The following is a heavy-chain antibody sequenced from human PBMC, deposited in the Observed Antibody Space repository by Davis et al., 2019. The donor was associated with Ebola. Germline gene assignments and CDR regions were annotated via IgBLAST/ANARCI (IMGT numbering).Heavy chain of an antibody. D-gene: IGHD1-14*01. Sequence: GESLKISCAASGFTFSSYAMSWVRQAPGKGLEWVSAISGSGGSTYYADSVKGRFTISRDNSKNTLYLQMNSLRAEDTAVYYCAKDGISDYYGMDVWGQGTTVTVSS. V-gene: IGHV3-23*01. CDR1: GFTFSSYA. CDR2: ISGSGGST. J-gene: IGHJ6*02. CDR3: AKDGISDYYGMDV.